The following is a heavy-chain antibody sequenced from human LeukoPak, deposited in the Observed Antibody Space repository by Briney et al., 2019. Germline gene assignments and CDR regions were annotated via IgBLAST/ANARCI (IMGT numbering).Heavy chain of an antibody. V-gene: IGHV3-30-3*01. CDR2: ISYDGSNK. CDR1: GFTFSSYA. J-gene: IGHJ3*02. Sequence: GRSLRLSCAASGFTFSSYAMHWVRQAPGKGLEWVAVISYDGSNKYYADSVKGRFTISIDNSKNTLYLQMNSLRAEDTAVYYCARDEAYCGGDCYSWSGAFDIWGQGTMVTVSS. CDR3: ARDEAYCGGDCYSWSGAFDI. D-gene: IGHD2-21*01.